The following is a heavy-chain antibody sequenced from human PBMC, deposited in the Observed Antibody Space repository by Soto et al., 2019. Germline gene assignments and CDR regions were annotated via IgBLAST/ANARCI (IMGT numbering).Heavy chain of an antibody. V-gene: IGHV4-34*01. CDR2: INHSGST. D-gene: IGHD3-16*02. CDR1: GGSFSGYY. J-gene: IGHJ5*02. CDR3: ARLTFGGVIVLRGYSLWWFDP. Sequence: SETLSLTCAVYGGSFSGYYWSWVRQPPGKGLEWIGEINHSGSTNYNPSLKSRVTISVDTSKNQFSLKLSSVTAADTAVYYCARLTFGGVIVLRGYSLWWFDPWGQGTLVTVSS.